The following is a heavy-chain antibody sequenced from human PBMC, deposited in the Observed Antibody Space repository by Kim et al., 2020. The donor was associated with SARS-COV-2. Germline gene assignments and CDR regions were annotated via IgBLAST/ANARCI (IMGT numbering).Heavy chain of an antibody. J-gene: IGHJ4*02. D-gene: IGHD6-13*01. CDR3: ARDSIAAAAGWD. CDR1: GFTVSSNY. V-gene: IGHV3-53*01. Sequence: GGSLRLSCAASGFTVSSNYMSWVRQAPGKGLEWVSVIYSGGSTYYADSVKGRFPISRDNSKNTLYLQMNSLRAEDTAVYYCARDSIAAAAGWDWGQGTLVTVS. CDR2: IYSGGST.